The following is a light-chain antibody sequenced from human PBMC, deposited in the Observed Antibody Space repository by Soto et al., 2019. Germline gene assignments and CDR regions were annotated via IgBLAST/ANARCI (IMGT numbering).Light chain of an antibody. J-gene: IGLJ1*01. Sequence: QFALTQPPSASGSLGQSVTISCTGTSSDVGGYKYVSWYQQHPGKAPKVMIYEVNKRPSGVPDRFSGSKSGNTASLTVSVLHAEDEADYYCSSYTTSDTLCVFGTGTKVTVL. CDR1: SSDVGGYKY. CDR2: EVN. CDR3: SSYTTSDTLCV. V-gene: IGLV2-8*01.